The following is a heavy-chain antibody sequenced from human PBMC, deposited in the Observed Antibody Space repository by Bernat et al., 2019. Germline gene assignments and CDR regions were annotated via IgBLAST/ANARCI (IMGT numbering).Heavy chain of an antibody. D-gene: IGHD6-13*01. Sequence: EVQLVESGGGLVQPGGSLRLSCAASGFTFSSYWMSWVRQAPGKGLEWVANIKQDGSEKYYVDSVKGRFTISRDNSKNTLNLQVNSLGPEDTAVYFCARDLSGSWSIDYWGQGTLVTVPS. CDR2: IKQDGSEK. CDR1: GFTFSSYW. V-gene: IGHV3-7*01. CDR3: ARDLSGSWSIDY. J-gene: IGHJ4*02.